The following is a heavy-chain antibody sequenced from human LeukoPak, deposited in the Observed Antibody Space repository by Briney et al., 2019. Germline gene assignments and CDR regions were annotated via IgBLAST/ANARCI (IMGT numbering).Heavy chain of an antibody. CDR3: ARLGYGRALGAFDI. J-gene: IGHJ3*02. CDR2: IYSGGST. V-gene: IGHV3-53*01. CDR1: GFTVSSNY. D-gene: IGHD5-18*01. Sequence: PGGSLRLSCAASGFTVSSNYMSWVRQAPGKGLEWVSVIYSGGSTYYADSVKGRFTISRDNSKNTLYLQMNSLRAEDTAVCYCARLGYGRALGAFDIWGQGTMVTVSS.